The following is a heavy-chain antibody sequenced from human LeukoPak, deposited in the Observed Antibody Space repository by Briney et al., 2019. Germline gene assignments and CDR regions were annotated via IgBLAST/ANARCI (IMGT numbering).Heavy chain of an antibody. J-gene: IGHJ6*02. V-gene: IGHV1-2*06. CDR1: GYTFTGYY. Sequence: ASVKVSCKASGYTFTGYYMHWVRQAPGQGLEWMGRINPNSGGTNYAQKFQGRVTMTRDTSISTAYMELSRLRSDDTAVYYCARGYCSGGSCYAVIYYGMDVWGQGTTVTVSS. CDR2: INPNSGGT. D-gene: IGHD2-15*01. CDR3: ARGYCSGGSCYAVIYYGMDV.